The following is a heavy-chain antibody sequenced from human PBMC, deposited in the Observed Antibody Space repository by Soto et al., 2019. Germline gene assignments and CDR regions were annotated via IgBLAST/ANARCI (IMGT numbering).Heavy chain of an antibody. CDR2: IDWDDNK. CDR3: TRTRDDYHNNGGGVLLV. D-gene: IGHD4-17*01. J-gene: IGHJ4*02. V-gene: IGHV2-70*11. Sequence: SGPAPGNPTQTVTMTCTCSGFSLTSSGMGRNWIRQPPGKALEWLARIDWDDNKHYSPSLKTRLTISKDTSQSQVVLTMANMDPVDTAPYYCTRTRDDYHNNGGGVLLVWGQGTLVTVSS. CDR1: GFSLTSSGMG.